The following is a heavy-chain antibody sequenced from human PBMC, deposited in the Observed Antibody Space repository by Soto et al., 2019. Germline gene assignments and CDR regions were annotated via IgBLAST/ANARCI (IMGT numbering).Heavy chain of an antibody. V-gene: IGHV4-59*01. CDR3: ARGGLSGLMFRTFLDY. CDR2: IYYSGST. CDR1: GCSISSYY. J-gene: IGHJ4*02. D-gene: IGHD3-16*01. Sequence: SETLSLTCTVSGCSISSYYWSWIRQPPGKGLEWIGYIYYSGSTNYNPSLKSRVTISVDTSKNQFSLKLSSVTAADTAVYYCARGGLSGLMFRTFLDYWGQGTLVTVSS.